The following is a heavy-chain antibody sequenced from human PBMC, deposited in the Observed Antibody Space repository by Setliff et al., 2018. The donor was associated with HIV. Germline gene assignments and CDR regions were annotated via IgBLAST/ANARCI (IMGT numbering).Heavy chain of an antibody. J-gene: IGHJ4*02. CDR1: GGSISSSSYY. CDR3: ASGFQRIAALRPFPKLDAADY. Sequence: PSETLSLTCTVSGGSISSSSYYWGWIRQPPGKGLEWIGSTYYSRSTYYNPSLKRRVTISVDKSKNQFSMKLISVTAAETAVYSCASGFQRIAALRPFPKLDAADYWGQGTLVTVSS. V-gene: IGHV4-39*01. CDR2: TYYSRST. D-gene: IGHD6-6*01.